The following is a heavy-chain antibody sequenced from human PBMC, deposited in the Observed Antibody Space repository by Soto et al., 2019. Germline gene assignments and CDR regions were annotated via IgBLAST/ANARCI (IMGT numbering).Heavy chain of an antibody. Sequence: SVKVSCKASGGTFSSYAISWVRQAPGQGLEWMGGIIPIFGTANYAQKFQGRVTITADESTSTAYMELSSLRSEDTAVYYCARGGDGYNVVESLQYYFDYWGQGTLVTVSS. J-gene: IGHJ4*02. CDR2: IIPIFGTA. D-gene: IGHD5-12*01. CDR1: GGTFSSYA. V-gene: IGHV1-69*13. CDR3: ARGGDGYNVVESLQYYFDY.